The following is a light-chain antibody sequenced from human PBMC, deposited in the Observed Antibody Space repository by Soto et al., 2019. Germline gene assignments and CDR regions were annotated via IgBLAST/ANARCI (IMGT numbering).Light chain of an antibody. Sequence: QSVLTQPPSASGTTGQRVTISCSGSRSNIGSNTVNWYQQLPGTAPKLLLYNNNQRPSGVPDRFSGSKSGTSASLAISGLQSEDEADYYCAAWDDSLNGLVFGTGTKVTVL. V-gene: IGLV1-44*01. CDR3: AAWDDSLNGLV. CDR1: RSNIGSNT. CDR2: NNN. J-gene: IGLJ1*01.